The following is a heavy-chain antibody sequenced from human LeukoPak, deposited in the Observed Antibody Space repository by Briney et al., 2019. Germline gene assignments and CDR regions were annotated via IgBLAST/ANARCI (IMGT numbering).Heavy chain of an antibody. Sequence: PGGSLRLSCAASGFTFSSYAMSWVRQAPGKGLEWVSAISGSGGSTYYADSVKGRFTISRDNSKNTLYLQMNSLRAEDTAVYYRARDSTRDAPDYYYYGMDVWGQGTTVTVSS. V-gene: IGHV3-23*01. CDR3: ARDSTRDAPDYYYYGMDV. CDR2: ISGSGGST. J-gene: IGHJ6*02. CDR1: GFTFSSYA. D-gene: IGHD2-8*01.